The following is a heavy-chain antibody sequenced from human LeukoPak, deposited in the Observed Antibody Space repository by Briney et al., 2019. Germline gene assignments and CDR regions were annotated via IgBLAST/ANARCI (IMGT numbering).Heavy chain of an antibody. CDR1: GGCISSYY. D-gene: IGHD2-21*02. CDR2: IYYSGST. CDR3: ARHGGPYCGGDCYLDY. V-gene: IGHV4-59*08. Sequence: KPSETLSLTCTVSGGCISSYYCSWIRQPPGKGLEWIGYIYYSGSTNYNPSLKSRVTISVDTSKNQFSLKLSSVTAADTAVYYCARHGGPYCGGDCYLDYWGQGTLVTVSS. J-gene: IGHJ4*02.